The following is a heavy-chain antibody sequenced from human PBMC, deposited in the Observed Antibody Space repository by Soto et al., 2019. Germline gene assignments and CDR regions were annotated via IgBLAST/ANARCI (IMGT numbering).Heavy chain of an antibody. CDR2: IYFSEST. CDR1: GGSFSSSSYY. CDR3: ARHLGYCSGGSCYSFRFDP. J-gene: IGHJ5*02. V-gene: IGHV4-39*01. D-gene: IGHD2-15*01. Sequence: QLQLQESGPGLVKPSETLSLTCTVSGGSFSSSSYYWGWIRQPPGKGLEWIGTIYFSESTYYNPSLKSRVTISVDTSKNQFSLKLSSVTAADTAVYYCARHLGYCSGGSCYSFRFDPWGQGTLVTVSS.